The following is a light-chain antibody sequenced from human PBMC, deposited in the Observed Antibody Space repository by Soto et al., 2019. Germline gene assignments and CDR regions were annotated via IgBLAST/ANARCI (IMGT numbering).Light chain of an antibody. CDR1: SSDVGGYNY. CDR3: SSYAASNNFYFV. J-gene: IGLJ3*02. Sequence: QSALTQPPSASGSPGQPVTISCTGTSSDVGGYNYVSSYQQYPGRATKLMVYGVTKRPSGVPDRFSGSKSGNTASLTVSGLQPEDEADYYCSSYAASNNFYFVFGGGTKVTVL. V-gene: IGLV2-8*01. CDR2: GVT.